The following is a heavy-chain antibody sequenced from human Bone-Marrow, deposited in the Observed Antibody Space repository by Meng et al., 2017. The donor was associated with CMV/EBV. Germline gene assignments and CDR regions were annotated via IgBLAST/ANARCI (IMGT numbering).Heavy chain of an antibody. CDR3: ARARTPCSSTSCYTVDAFDI. CDR2: ISYDGSNK. V-gene: IGHV3-30*03. D-gene: IGHD2-2*02. J-gene: IGHJ3*02. CDR1: GFTFDDYG. Sequence: GESLKISCAASGFTFDDYGMSWVRQAPGKGLEWVAVISYDGSNKYYADSVKGRFTISRDNSKNTLYLQMNSLRAEDTAVYYCARARTPCSSTSCYTVDAFDIWGQGTMVTF.